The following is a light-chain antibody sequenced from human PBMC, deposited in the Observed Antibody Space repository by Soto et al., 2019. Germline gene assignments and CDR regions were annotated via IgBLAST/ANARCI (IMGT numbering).Light chain of an antibody. CDR1: GKEVGAYNY. J-gene: IGLJ1*01. CDR3: CSYAGGYPSL. CDR2: HLA. Sequence: QSAMTEQRSVSGSPGESVTISCTGTGKEVGAYNYVCWYQQHPGRPPNPMTYHLARWPSGVPDRFSGSKSGNTASLTISGLQAEDEADYFCCSYAGGYPSLFGTGTKVTVL. V-gene: IGLV2-11*01.